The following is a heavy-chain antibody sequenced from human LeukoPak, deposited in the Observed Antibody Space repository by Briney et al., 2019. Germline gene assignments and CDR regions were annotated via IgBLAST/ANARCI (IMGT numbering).Heavy chain of an antibody. CDR2: IKQDGSEK. J-gene: IGHJ4*02. D-gene: IGHD2-15*01. CDR1: GFTFSSYW. V-gene: IGHV3-7*03. CDR3: ARDRWYCSGGSCYVNYFDC. Sequence: GGSLRLSCAASGFTFSSYWMSWVRQAPGKGLEWVANIKQDGSEKYYVDSVKGRFTISRDNAKNSLYLQMNSLRAEDTAVYYCARDRWYCSGGSCYVNYFDCWGQRTLVTVSS.